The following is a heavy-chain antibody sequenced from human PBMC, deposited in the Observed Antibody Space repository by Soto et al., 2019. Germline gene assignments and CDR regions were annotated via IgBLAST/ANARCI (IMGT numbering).Heavy chain of an antibody. D-gene: IGHD3-16*01. J-gene: IGHJ6*02. CDR2: IYPTGKT. V-gene: IGHV4-30-2*01. CDR3: ARAPPGSAPRWGL. Sequence: SETLSLTCAVSGGSISSGGYSWSWIRQTPGKGLEWIGYIYPTGKTYYNPSLENRVTISIDTSKDQFSLQLTSVTAADTAVYYCARAPPGSAPRWGLWPHATTVTVSS. CDR1: GGSISSGGYS.